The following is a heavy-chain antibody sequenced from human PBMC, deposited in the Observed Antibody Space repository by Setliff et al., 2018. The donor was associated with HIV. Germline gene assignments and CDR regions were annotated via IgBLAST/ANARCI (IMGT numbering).Heavy chain of an antibody. CDR3: AREGWSDHYYYYMDV. Sequence: SETLSLTCSVSGGSISSYYWNWIRQPAGKGLEWIGRIFPSGTTNYNPSLQSRITMSVDTSKNQFSLKLNSVTAADTAVYYCAREGWSDHYYYYMDVWG. CDR2: IFPSGTT. J-gene: IGHJ6*03. CDR1: GGSISSYY. D-gene: IGHD2-15*01. V-gene: IGHV4-4*07.